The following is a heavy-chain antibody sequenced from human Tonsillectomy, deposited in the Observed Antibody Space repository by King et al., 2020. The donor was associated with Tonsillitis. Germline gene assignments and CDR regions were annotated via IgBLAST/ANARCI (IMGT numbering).Heavy chain of an antibody. D-gene: IGHD6-19*01. J-gene: IGHJ4*02. CDR3: AAAPRGGITVAGTNFDY. V-gene: IGHV1-69*01. CDR2: IIPIFGAP. CDR1: GGPFSSSA. Sequence: VQLVQSGAEVKKPGSSVKVSCQASGGPFSSSAISWVRQAPGQGLEWMGGIIPIFGAPNYAQKFQGRVTITADESTSTAYMELSSLRFEDTAVYYCAAAPRGGITVAGTNFDYWGPGTLVTVSS.